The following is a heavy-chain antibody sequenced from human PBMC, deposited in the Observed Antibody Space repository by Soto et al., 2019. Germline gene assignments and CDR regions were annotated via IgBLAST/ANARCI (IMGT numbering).Heavy chain of an antibody. CDR3: AEGSGWYNY. D-gene: IGHD6-19*01. CDR1: DGSISSYY. J-gene: IGHJ4*02. CDR2: IYYSGST. Sequence: SEPLSLTCTVADGSISSYYWSWIRQPPGKGLEWIGYIYYSGSTNYNPSLKSRVTISVDTSKNQFSLKLSSVTAADTAVYYCAEGSGWYNYWGQGTLVTVSS. V-gene: IGHV4-59*01.